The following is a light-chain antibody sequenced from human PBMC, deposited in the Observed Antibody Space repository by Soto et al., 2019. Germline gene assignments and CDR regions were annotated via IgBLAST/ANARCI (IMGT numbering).Light chain of an antibody. Sequence: DLQMTQSPSSLAASVGDRVTITCRASQGISNYLAWYQQKPGKVPKVLIYAASTLQSGVPSRFSGSGSGTDFTLSISSLQPEDVATYYCQKYNSAPWTFGQGTKVEIK. J-gene: IGKJ1*01. CDR3: QKYNSAPWT. CDR1: QGISNY. V-gene: IGKV1-27*01. CDR2: AAS.